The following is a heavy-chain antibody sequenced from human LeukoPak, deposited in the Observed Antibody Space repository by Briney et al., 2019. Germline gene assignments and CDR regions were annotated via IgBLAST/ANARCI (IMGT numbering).Heavy chain of an antibody. CDR3: AKDPNGDYVGAFDF. CDR2: IRAGGDYT. J-gene: IGHJ4*02. V-gene: IGHV3-23*01. CDR1: GFTFRNYA. Sequence: PGGSLRLSCAASGFTFRNYAMMWVRQAPGKGLELVSSIRAGGDYTYYADSVTGRFTISRDNSKNTLFLQMNSLRAEDTAVYYCAKDPNGDYVGAFDFWGQAMLVSVSS. D-gene: IGHD4-17*01.